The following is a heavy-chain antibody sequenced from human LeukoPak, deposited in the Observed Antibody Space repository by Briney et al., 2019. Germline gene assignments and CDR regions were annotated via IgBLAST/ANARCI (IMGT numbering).Heavy chain of an antibody. Sequence: GGSLRLSCAASGFTLSRYWMSWVRQAPGKGVEGVANIKQDGSEKYYVDSVNRRFPISIHTANNSLYLQMNSLSAEDTAVYYCARDSPIAVAGTNYYYYGMDVWGQGTTVTVSS. D-gene: IGHD6-19*01. CDR3: ARDSPIAVAGTNYYYYGMDV. CDR2: IKQDGSEK. J-gene: IGHJ6*02. V-gene: IGHV3-7*05. CDR1: GFTLSRYW.